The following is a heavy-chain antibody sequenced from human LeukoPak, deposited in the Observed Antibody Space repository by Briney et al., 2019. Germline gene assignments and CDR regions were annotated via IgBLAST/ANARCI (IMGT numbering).Heavy chain of an antibody. CDR3: ATKRGYSYGSPH. J-gene: IGHJ4*02. CDR2: IIPILGTA. Sequence: SVKVSCKASGGTFSSYAISWVRQAPGQGLEWMGGIIPILGTANYAQKFQGRVTITADESTSTAYMELSSLRSEDTAVYYCATKRGYSYGSPHWGQGTLVTVSS. CDR1: GGTFSSYA. D-gene: IGHD5-18*01. V-gene: IGHV1-69*13.